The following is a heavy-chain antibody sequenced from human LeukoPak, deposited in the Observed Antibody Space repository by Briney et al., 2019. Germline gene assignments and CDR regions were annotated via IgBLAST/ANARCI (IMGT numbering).Heavy chain of an antibody. CDR2: INPSGGST. Sequence: GASVKVSCKASGYTFTSYYMHWVRQAPGQGLEWMGIINPSGGSTSYAQKFQGRVTMTRDTSTSTVYMELSSLRSEDTAVYYCAREPSHYYDSSGLQDYWGQGTLVTVSS. V-gene: IGHV1-46*01. CDR3: AREPSHYYDSSGLQDY. CDR1: GYTFTSYY. J-gene: IGHJ4*02. D-gene: IGHD3-22*01.